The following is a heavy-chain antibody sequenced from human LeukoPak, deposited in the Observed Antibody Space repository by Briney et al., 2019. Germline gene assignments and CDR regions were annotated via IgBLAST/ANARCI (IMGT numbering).Heavy chain of an antibody. D-gene: IGHD2-21*01. CDR2: IYSGGST. J-gene: IGHJ3*02. CDR3: ASPSGVVVAYDAFDI. CDR1: GFTVSDNY. Sequence: GGSLRLSCAASGFTVSDNYMSWVRQAPGKGLEWVSVIYSGGSTYYADSAKGRFTISRDNSKNTVYLQMNSLRAEDTAVYYCASPSGVVVAYDAFDIWGQGTMVTVSS. V-gene: IGHV3-53*01.